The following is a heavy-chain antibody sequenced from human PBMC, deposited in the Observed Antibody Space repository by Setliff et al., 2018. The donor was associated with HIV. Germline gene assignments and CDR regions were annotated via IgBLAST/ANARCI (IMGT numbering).Heavy chain of an antibody. CDR1: GFSISSGFF. Sequence: SETLSLTCAVSGFSISSGFFWGWVRQPPGKGLEWIGSIYQSGTTYYNPALKSRVTISVDTSKNTLYLQMNSLRAEDTAVYYCTKNLYRSPWSPLDYWGQGTLVTVSS. CDR3: TKNLYRSPWSPLDY. J-gene: IGHJ4*02. CDR2: IYQSGTT. D-gene: IGHD6-19*01. V-gene: IGHV4-38-2*01.